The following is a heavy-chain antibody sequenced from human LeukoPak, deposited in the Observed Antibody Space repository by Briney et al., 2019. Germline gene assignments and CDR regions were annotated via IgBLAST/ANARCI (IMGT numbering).Heavy chain of an antibody. V-gene: IGHV4-31*03. J-gene: IGHJ4*02. Sequence: NTSQTLSLTRTVSGGSISSGGYYWSWIRQHPGKGLEWIGFIYYSGSTYYNPSLKSRITISVDTSKNQFSLKLSSVTAADTAVYYCAIGGGGYSYALDCWGQGTLVTVSS. CDR2: IYYSGST. D-gene: IGHD5-18*01. CDR3: AIGGGGYSYALDC. CDR1: GGSISSGGYY.